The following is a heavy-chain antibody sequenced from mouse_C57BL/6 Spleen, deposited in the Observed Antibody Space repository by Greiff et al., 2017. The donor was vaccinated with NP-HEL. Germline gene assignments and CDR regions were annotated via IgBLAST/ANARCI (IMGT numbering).Heavy chain of an antibody. CDR1: SYSITSGYY. Sequence: EVKLLESGPGLVKPSQSLSLTCSVTSYSITSGYYWNWIRQFPGNKLEWMGYISYDGSNNYNPSLKNRISITRDTSKNQFFLKLNSVTTEDTATYYCARGDGYYGWYFDVWGTGTTVTVSS. CDR2: ISYDGSN. V-gene: IGHV3-6*01. J-gene: IGHJ1*03. CDR3: ARGDGYYGWYFDV. D-gene: IGHD2-3*01.